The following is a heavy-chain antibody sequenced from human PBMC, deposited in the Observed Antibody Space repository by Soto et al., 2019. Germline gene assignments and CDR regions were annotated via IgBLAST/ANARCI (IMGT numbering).Heavy chain of an antibody. CDR2: IYWDDDK. D-gene: IGHD4-17*01. Sequence: KESGPTLVKPTQTLTLTCTFSGFSLSTSGVGVGWIRQPPGKALEWLALIYWDDDKRYSPSLKSRLTITKDTSKNQVVRTMTNREPVDTATYYWAHSWFGDYVLGGEFDYGGQGTLVTVS. CDR1: GFSLSTSGVG. CDR3: AHSWFGDYVLGGEFDY. V-gene: IGHV2-5*02. J-gene: IGHJ4*02.